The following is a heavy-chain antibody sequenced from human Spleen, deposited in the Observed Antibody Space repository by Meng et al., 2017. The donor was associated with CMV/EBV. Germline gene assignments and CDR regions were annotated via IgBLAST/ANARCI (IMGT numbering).Heavy chain of an antibody. CDR3: ATDPDYDYDFDY. V-gene: IGHV3-48*03. D-gene: IGHD4-17*01. CDR2: ISSSGSAM. CDR1: GFTFSSYD. J-gene: IGHJ4*02. Sequence: GSLRLSCAASGFTFSSYDMNWVRQAPGEGLEWVSHISSSGSAMYYADSVKGRFTISRDIPGNSLYLQMNSLRVEDTGVYYCATDPDYDYDFDYWGQGTLVTVSS.